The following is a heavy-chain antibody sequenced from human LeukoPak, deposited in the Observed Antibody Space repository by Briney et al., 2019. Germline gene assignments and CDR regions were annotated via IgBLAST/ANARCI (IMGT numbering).Heavy chain of an antibody. CDR1: GFTFSDYY. CDR3: AKDLETAMPPILLKY. D-gene: IGHD5-18*01. J-gene: IGHJ4*02. CDR2: ISSSGSTI. Sequence: GGSLRLSCAASGFTFSDYYMSWIRQAPGKGLEWVSYISSSGSTIYYADSVKGRFTISRDDAKNSLYLQMNSLRAEDTAVYYCAKDLETAMPPILLKYWGQGTLVTVSS. V-gene: IGHV3-11*01.